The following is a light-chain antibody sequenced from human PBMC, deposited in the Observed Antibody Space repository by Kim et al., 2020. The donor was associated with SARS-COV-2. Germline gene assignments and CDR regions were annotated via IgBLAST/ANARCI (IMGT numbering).Light chain of an antibody. V-gene: IGKV1-39*01. CDR1: QSVGTR. CDR2: AAS. Sequence: IQMTQSPSSLAASVGDRVTIACRASQSVGTRLNWYQQRPGKAPKLLIYAASTLQSGVPSRFSGTGSGTDFALTISSLQHEDFATYYCQQSYSTPWLTFGGGTKVDIK. CDR3: QQSYSTPWLT. J-gene: IGKJ4*01.